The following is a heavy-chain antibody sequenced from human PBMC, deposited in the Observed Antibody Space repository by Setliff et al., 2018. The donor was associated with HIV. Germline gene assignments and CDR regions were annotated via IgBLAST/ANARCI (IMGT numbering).Heavy chain of an antibody. D-gene: IGHD2-2*01. CDR3: ARHAAGPDGPFDY. V-gene: IGHV4-61*09. J-gene: IGHJ4*02. Sequence: SETLSLTCTVSGGSISSGSYYWSWIRQPAGKGLEWIGHIHTSGSTKYNPSLKSRVTISVDTSKKHFSLRLTSVTAADTAVYYCARHAAGPDGPFDYWGQGTLVTVSS. CDR2: IHTSGST. CDR1: GGSISSGSYY.